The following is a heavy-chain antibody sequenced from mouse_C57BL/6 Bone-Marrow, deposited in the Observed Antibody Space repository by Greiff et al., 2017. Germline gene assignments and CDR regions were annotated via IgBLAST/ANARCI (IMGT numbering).Heavy chain of an antibody. V-gene: IGHV5-6*01. J-gene: IGHJ2*01. Sequence: VQLQQSGGDLVKPGGSLKLSCAASGFTFSSYGMSWVRQTPDKRLEWVATISSGGSYTYYPDSVKGRFTISSDNAKNTLYLQMSSLKCEDTAMYYCARVPTVVAPYYFDYWGQGTTLTVSS. CDR1: GFTFSSYG. D-gene: IGHD1-1*01. CDR2: ISSGGSYT. CDR3: ARVPTVVAPYYFDY.